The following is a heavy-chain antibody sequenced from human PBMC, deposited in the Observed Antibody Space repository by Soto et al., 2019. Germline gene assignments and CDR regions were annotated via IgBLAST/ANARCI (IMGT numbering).Heavy chain of an antibody. J-gene: IGHJ4*02. D-gene: IGHD4-4*01. V-gene: IGHV4-30-4*01. Sequence: SETLSLTCTVSGGSISSGDYYWSWIRQPPGKGLEWIGYIYYSGSTYYNPSIKSRVTISVDTSKNQFSLKLSSGTAADTAVYYCARAPYSINAIDYWGQGTLVTVSS. CDR2: IYYSGST. CDR1: GGSISSGDYY. CDR3: ARAPYSINAIDY.